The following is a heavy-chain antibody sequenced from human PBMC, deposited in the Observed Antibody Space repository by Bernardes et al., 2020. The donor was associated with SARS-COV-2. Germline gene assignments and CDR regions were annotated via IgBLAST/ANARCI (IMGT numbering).Heavy chain of an antibody. J-gene: IGHJ5*02. Sequence: GGSLRLSCAASGFTFSSYCMNWVRQVPGKGLEWVANIKQDGSEKYYVDSVTGRFTVSRDNAKNSLYLQMNSLRAEDTAVYYCARGPATTAATSWFDPWGQGTLVTVSS. CDR2: IKQDGSEK. D-gene: IGHD2-2*01. CDR3: ARGPATTAATSWFDP. CDR1: GFTFSSYC. V-gene: IGHV3-7*01.